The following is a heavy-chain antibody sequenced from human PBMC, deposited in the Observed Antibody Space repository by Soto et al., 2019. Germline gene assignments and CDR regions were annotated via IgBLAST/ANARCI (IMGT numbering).Heavy chain of an antibody. CDR1: GGSISSSSYY. D-gene: IGHD4-17*01. CDR2: IYYSGST. J-gene: IGHJ4*02. V-gene: IGHV4-39*01. Sequence: SETLSLTCTVSGGSISSSSYYWGWIRQPPGKGLEWIGSIYYSGSTYYNPSLKSRVTISVDTSKNQFSLKLSSVTAADTAVYYCARHIKGLRSSPFDYWGQGTLVTVSS. CDR3: ARHIKGLRSSPFDY.